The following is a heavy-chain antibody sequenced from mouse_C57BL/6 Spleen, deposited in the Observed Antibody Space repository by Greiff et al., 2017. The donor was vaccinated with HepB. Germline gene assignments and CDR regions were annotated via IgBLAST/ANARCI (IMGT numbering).Heavy chain of an antibody. CDR1: GYTFTSYW. V-gene: IGHV1-64*01. CDR3: AREEFVSYWYFDV. CDR2: IHPNSGST. J-gene: IGHJ1*03. Sequence: VQLQQPGAELVKPGASVKLSCKASGYTFTSYWMHWVKQRPGQGLEWIGMIHPNSGSTNYNEKFKRKATLTVNKSSSTAYMQLSSLTSEDSAVYYCAREEFVSYWYFDVWGTGTTVTVSS.